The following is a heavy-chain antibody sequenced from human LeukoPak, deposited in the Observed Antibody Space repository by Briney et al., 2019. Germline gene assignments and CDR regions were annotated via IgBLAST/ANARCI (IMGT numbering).Heavy chain of an antibody. CDR1: GFIFSTYS. V-gene: IGHV3-21*01. CDR3: ARDRTGPDAFDI. J-gene: IGHJ3*02. Sequence: GGSLRLSCAASGFIFSTYSMSWVRQAPGKGLEWVSSISSTSSYIYYADSVKGRFTFSRDNAKNSQYLQINSLRVEDTAVYYCARDRTGPDAFDIWGQGTMVTVSS. CDR2: ISSTSSYI.